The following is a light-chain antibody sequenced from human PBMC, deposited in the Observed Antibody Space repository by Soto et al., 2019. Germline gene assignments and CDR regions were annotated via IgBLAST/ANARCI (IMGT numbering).Light chain of an antibody. CDR3: QQYGSAPFT. Sequence: EIVFTQSPCTLCLCPLEIATVSCRASQSVASSHLAWYRQKPGQTPRLLIYDASSRATGIPDRISGSGSGTDFTLTISRLEPEDFAVYYCQQYGSAPFTFGPGTKVDIK. CDR1: QSVASSH. J-gene: IGKJ3*01. CDR2: DAS. V-gene: IGKV3-20*01.